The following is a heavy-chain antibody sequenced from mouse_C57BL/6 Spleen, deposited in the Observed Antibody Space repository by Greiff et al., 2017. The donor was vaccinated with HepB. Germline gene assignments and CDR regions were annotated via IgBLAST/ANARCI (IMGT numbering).Heavy chain of an antibody. CDR1: GYTFTSYG. CDR3: AHSSGSYYFDY. Sequence: QVQLKQSGAELARPGASVKLSCKASGYTFTSYGISWVKQRTGQGLEWIGEIYPRSGNTYYNEKFKGKATLTADKSSSTAYMELRSLTSEDSAVYFCAHSSGSYYFDYWGQGTTLTVSS. J-gene: IGHJ2*01. CDR2: IYPRSGNT. D-gene: IGHD3-2*02. V-gene: IGHV1-81*01.